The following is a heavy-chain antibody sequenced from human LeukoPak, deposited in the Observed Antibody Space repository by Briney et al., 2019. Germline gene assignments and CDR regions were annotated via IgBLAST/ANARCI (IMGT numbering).Heavy chain of an antibody. CDR2: MNPDGTEE. CDR1: GFTFSNYW. CDR3: ARDYNGDSDS. J-gene: IGHJ4*02. V-gene: IGHV3-7*01. D-gene: IGHD1-14*01. Sequence: GGSLRLSCAASGFTFSNYWMSWVRLAPGKGLEWVANMNPDGTEENYVDSVKGRFTISRDNAKNSLHLQMNSLRAEDTGIYYCARDYNGDSDSWGQGTLVTVSS.